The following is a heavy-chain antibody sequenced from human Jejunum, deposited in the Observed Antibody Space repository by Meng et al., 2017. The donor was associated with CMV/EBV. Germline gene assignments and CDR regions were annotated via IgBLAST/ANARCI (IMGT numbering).Heavy chain of an antibody. CDR2: IIPILGIA. Sequence: CKASGGTFSSYTISWVRQAPGQGLEWMGRIIPILGIANYAQKFQGRVTITADKSTSTAYMELSSLRSEDTAVYYCARREYPGAFDIWGRGTMVTVSS. V-gene: IGHV1-69*02. CDR3: ARREYPGAFDI. J-gene: IGHJ3*02. CDR1: GGTFSSYT. D-gene: IGHD6-6*01.